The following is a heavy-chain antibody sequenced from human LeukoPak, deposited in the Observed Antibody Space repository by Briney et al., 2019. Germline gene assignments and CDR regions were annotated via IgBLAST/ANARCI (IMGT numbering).Heavy chain of an antibody. J-gene: IGHJ5*02. CDR1: GDSVSSKSAV. D-gene: IGHD5-24*01. V-gene: IGHV6-1*01. Sequence: SQTLSLTCAISGDSVSSKSAVWNWIRQSPSRGLEWLGRTYHRSKWYNEYAVSVKSRMTVNPDTSKNQFSSQLSSVTPEDTAVYYCARGGDGYNFYNWFDPWGQGTLVTVSS. CDR2: TYHRSKWYN. CDR3: ARGGDGYNFYNWFDP.